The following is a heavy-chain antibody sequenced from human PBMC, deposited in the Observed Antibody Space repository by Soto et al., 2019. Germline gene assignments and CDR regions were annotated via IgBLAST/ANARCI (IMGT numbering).Heavy chain of an antibody. Sequence: ASVKVSCKASGYTFTGYYMHCVRQAPGQGLEWMGWINPNSGGTNYAQKFQGWVTMTRDTSISTAYMELSRLRSDDTAVYYCARDQTLYPGMDVWGQGTTVTVSS. D-gene: IGHD2-2*02. CDR3: ARDQTLYPGMDV. J-gene: IGHJ6*02. V-gene: IGHV1-2*04. CDR1: GYTFTGYY. CDR2: INPNSGGT.